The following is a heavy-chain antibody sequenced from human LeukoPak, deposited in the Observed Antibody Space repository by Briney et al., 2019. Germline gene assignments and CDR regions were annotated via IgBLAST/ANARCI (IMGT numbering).Heavy chain of an antibody. V-gene: IGHV3-30-3*01. Sequence: GGSLRLSCAASGFTFSSYTMHWVRQAPGQGLEWVAVISYDGSNKYYADSVKGRFTIFRDNAKNLMYLQMNSLRAEDTAVYYCAREPYGPGTYLQYWGQGTLVTVSS. D-gene: IGHD3-10*01. CDR1: GFTFSSYT. CDR3: AREPYGPGTYLQY. CDR2: ISYDGSNK. J-gene: IGHJ1*01.